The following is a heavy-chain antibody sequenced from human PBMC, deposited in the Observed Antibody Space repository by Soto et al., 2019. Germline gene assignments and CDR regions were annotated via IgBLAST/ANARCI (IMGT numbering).Heavy chain of an antibody. D-gene: IGHD1-1*01. CDR1: GFIFDTYT. Sequence: EVQVVESGGALVHPGEFLRLSCITSGFIFDTYTMHWVRQAPGKGLEWVSLFSWDGVTKFYADSVKGRFTISRDNYKKSLYLEMNNLRTEDTAFSYCARERERLIDYWGQGTLVTVSS. CDR3: ARERERLIDY. CDR2: FSWDGVTK. J-gene: IGHJ4*02. V-gene: IGHV3-43*01.